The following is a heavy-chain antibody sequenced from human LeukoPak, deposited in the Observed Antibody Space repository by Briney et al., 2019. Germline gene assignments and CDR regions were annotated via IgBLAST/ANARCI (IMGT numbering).Heavy chain of an antibody. CDR2: ISGSGGST. CDR3: VKDPYNSILYRLGD. D-gene: IGHD3-10*01. V-gene: IGHV3-23*01. Sequence: PSETLSLTCTVSGGSISSSSYYWGWIRQPPGKGLEWVSGISGSGGSTYYADSVKGRFTISRDNSKNTLYLQVNSLRAEDTAIYHCVKDPYNSILYRLGDWGQGTLVTVSS. CDR1: GGSISSSSYY. J-gene: IGHJ4*02.